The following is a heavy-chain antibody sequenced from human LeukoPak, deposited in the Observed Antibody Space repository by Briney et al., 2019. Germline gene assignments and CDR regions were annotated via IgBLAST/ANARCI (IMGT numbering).Heavy chain of an antibody. CDR1: GGSFSGYY. CDR3: ARHRYSSSWYPDY. V-gene: IGHV4-34*01. Sequence: SSETLTLTCAVYGGSFSGYYWCWIRQPPGKGLEWIGEINHSGSTNYNPSLKSRVTISVDTSKNQFSLKLSSVTAADTAVYYCARHRYSSSWYPDYWGQGTLVTVSS. J-gene: IGHJ4*02. D-gene: IGHD6-13*01. CDR2: INHSGST.